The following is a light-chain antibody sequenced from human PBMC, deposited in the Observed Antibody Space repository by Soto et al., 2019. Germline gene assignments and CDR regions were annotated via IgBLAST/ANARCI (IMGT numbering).Light chain of an antibody. J-gene: IGLJ3*02. CDR3: QVWDSSSDHPGV. V-gene: IGLV3-21*04. CDR2: YDS. Sequence: SYELTQPPSVSVAPGKTARITCGGNNIGSKSVHWYQQKPGHAPVLVIYYDSDRPSGIPERFSGSNSGNTATLTISRVEAGDEADYYCQVWDSSSDHPGVFGGGTKVTVL. CDR1: NIGSKS.